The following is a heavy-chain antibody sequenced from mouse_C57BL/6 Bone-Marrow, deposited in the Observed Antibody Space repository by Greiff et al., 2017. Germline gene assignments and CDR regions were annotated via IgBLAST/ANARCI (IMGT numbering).Heavy chain of an antibody. CDR2: ISNGGGST. CDR3: ARHRDHYGGFAY. D-gene: IGHD1-1*01. CDR1: GFTFSDYY. Sequence: EVKVVESGGGLVQPGGSLKLSCAASGFTFSDYYMYWVRQTPEKRLEWVAYISNGGGSTYYPDTVKGRFTISRDNAKNTLYLQMSRLKSEDTAMYYCARHRDHYGGFAYWGQGTLVTVSA. J-gene: IGHJ3*01. V-gene: IGHV5-12*01.